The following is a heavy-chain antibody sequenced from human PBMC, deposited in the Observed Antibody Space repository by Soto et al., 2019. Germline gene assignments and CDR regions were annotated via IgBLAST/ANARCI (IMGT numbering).Heavy chain of an antibody. CDR3: AGGYCSGGSCPQSWFDP. Sequence: GASVKVSCKASGGTFSSYAISWVRQAPGQGLEWMGGIIPIFGTANYAQKFQGRVTITADESTSTAYMELSSLRSEDTAVYYCAGGYCSGGSCPQSWFDPWGQGTLVTAPQ. V-gene: IGHV1-69*13. D-gene: IGHD2-15*01. J-gene: IGHJ5*02. CDR2: IIPIFGTA. CDR1: GGTFSSYA.